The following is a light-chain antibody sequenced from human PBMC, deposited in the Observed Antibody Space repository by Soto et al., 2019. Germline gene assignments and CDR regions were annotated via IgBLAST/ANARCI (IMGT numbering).Light chain of an antibody. V-gene: IGKV3-20*01. CDR1: QSVRSNY. CDR2: RAS. Sequence: EIVLTQSPGTLSLSPGERATLSCRASQSVRSNYLAWYQQKPGQSPQVLISRASSRATGIPDRFSGSGSGPDFTLTISRLEPEDLAVYYGQQYGSSPLTFGGGTKVEIK. CDR3: QQYGSSPLT. J-gene: IGKJ4*01.